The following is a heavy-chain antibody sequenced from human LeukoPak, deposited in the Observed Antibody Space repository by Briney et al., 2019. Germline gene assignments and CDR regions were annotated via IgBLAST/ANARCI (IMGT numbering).Heavy chain of an antibody. D-gene: IGHD2-2*02. Sequence: GESLKLSCAASGFTFSSYGMHWVRQAPGKVLEWVAFIRHDGSHKSYADSVKGRFTISRDNSKSTLYLQMNSLRAEDTAVYYCALMRDGYTHWGQGTLVTVSS. J-gene: IGHJ4*02. CDR2: IRHDGSHK. CDR1: GFTFSSYG. CDR3: ALMRDGYTH. V-gene: IGHV3-30*02.